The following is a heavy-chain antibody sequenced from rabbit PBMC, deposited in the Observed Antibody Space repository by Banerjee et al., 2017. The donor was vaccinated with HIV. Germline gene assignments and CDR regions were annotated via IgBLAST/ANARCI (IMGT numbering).Heavy chain of an antibody. CDR2: INTGSGST. Sequence: QEQLEESGGDLVKPEGSLTLTCTASGFSFSGNYWVCWVRQAPGKGLEWIGYINTGSGSTHYASWAKGRFTISKTSSTVDLKMASLTAADTATYFCARGGRYVGDGYNLWGPGTLVTV. CDR1: GFSFSGNYW. V-gene: IGHV1S45*01. J-gene: IGHJ4*01. D-gene: IGHD4-2*01. CDR3: ARGGRYVGDGYNL.